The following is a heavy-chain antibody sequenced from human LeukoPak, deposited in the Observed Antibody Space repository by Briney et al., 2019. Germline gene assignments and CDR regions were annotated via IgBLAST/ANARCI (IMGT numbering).Heavy chain of an antibody. D-gene: IGHD3-10*01. CDR3: VQDTPGFGGDDFVY. CDR2: IRHDGINK. Sequence: GGSLRLSCAASGFTFSHYAMHWVRQAPGKGLEWVAFIRHDGINKFYADSLKGRFTVSRDNSQNTLYLQVSSLRAEDTAVCYCVQDTPGFGGDDFVYWGQGTLVTVSS. V-gene: IGHV3-30*02. CDR1: GFTFSHYA. J-gene: IGHJ4*02.